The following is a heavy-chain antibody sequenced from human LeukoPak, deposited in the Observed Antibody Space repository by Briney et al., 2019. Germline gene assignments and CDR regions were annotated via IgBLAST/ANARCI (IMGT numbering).Heavy chain of an antibody. V-gene: IGHV3-30-3*01. CDR1: GFTFSDYF. CDR2: IASDGSHT. J-gene: IGHJ3*02. CDR3: ARERQDTIVHSGAFDI. Sequence: GGSLRLSCAASGFTFSDYFMHWVRQAPGKGLEWLAVIASDGSHTFYVESVKGRFTISRDNSKNTLYLQMNSLRAEDTAVYFCARERQDTIVHSGAFDIWGQGTMVTVSS. D-gene: IGHD3-10*01.